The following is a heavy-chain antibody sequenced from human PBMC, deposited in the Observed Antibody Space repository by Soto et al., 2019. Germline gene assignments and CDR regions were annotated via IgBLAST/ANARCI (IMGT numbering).Heavy chain of an antibody. V-gene: IGHV3-23*01. CDR3: AKVVRGYGDYQPTYYFDY. J-gene: IGHJ4*02. D-gene: IGHD4-17*01. CDR1: GFTFSSYA. CDR2: ISGSGGST. Sequence: GGSLRLSCAASGFTFSSYAMSWVRQAPGKGLEWVSAISGSGGSTYYADSVKGRFTISRDNSKNTLYLQMNSLRAEDTAVYYCAKVVRGYGDYQPTYYFDYWGQGTLVTVSS.